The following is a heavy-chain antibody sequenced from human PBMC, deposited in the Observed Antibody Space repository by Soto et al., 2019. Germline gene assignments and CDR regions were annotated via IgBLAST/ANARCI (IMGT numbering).Heavy chain of an antibody. CDR3: ASLALSGSSFYDYFGMDV. CDR2: IIPIFGTA. CDR1: GGTFSSYA. V-gene: IGHV1-69*13. Sequence: SVKVSCKASGGTFSSYAISWVRQAPGQGLEWMGGIIPIFGTANYAQKFEGRVTITADESTSTAYMELSSLRSEDTAVYYCASLALSGSSFYDYFGMDVWGQGTTVTVSS. J-gene: IGHJ6*02. D-gene: IGHD1-26*01.